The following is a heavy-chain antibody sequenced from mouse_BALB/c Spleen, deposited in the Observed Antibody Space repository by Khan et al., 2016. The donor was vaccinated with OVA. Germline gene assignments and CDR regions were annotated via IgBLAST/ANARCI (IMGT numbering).Heavy chain of an antibody. CDR1: GYTFSSYW. V-gene: IGHV1-9*01. Sequence: VQLQESGGDLMKPGASVKISCKATGYTFSSYWIEWVKQRPGHGLEWIGQIFPGSVSTTYNEKFKGKATFTADTSSNTAYMQLSSLTSEDSAVYYCARGGYGGLAYWGRGTLVTVSA. D-gene: IGHD2-2*01. J-gene: IGHJ3*01. CDR3: ARGGYGGLAY. CDR2: IFPGSVST.